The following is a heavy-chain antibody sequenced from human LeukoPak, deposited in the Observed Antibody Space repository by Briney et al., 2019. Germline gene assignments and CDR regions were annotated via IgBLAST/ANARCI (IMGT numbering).Heavy chain of an antibody. Sequence: SETLSLTCTVSGGSISSYYWTWIRQLPGKGLEWIGFIHYSGSTYYNPSLKSRVTISVDTSKNQFSLKLSSVTAADTAVYYCARGLGHSYGYSFDYWGQGTLVSVSS. J-gene: IGHJ4*02. CDR3: ARGLGHSYGYSFDY. V-gene: IGHV4-59*06. CDR2: IHYSGST. D-gene: IGHD5-18*01. CDR1: GGSISSYY.